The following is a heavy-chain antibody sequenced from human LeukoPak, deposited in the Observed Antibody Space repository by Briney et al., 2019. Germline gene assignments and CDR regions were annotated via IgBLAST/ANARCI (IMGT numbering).Heavy chain of an antibody. J-gene: IGHJ4*02. Sequence: SETLSLTCTVSGASITRYFWSWIRQPPGKELEGIGYISSGGSTTYNPSLKSRVTISIDTSKNQFSLKLTSATAADTAVYYCARGDDYKSTLFDYWGQGTLVTVSS. CDR1: GASITRYF. CDR2: ISSGGST. V-gene: IGHV4-59*01. CDR3: ARGDDYKSTLFDY. D-gene: IGHD5-12*01.